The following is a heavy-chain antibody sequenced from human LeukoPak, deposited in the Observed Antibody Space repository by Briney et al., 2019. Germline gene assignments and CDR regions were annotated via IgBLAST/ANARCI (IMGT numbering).Heavy chain of an antibody. CDR1: GFTFSSYA. CDR2: ISYDGSNK. CDR3: AKIGGSTYSYGRHSDY. V-gene: IGHV3-30*07. Sequence: QPGGSLRLSCAASGFTFSSYAMHWVRQAPGKGLEWVAVISYDGSNKYYADSVKGRFTISRDNSKNTLYLQMNSLRAEDTAVYYCAKIGGSTYSYGRHSDYWGQGTLVTVSS. J-gene: IGHJ4*02. D-gene: IGHD5-18*01.